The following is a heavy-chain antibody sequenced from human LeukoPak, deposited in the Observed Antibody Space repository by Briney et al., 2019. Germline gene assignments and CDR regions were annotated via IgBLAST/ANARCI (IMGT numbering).Heavy chain of an antibody. CDR1: GGSISSYY. V-gene: IGHV4-4*07. D-gene: IGHD6-13*01. J-gene: IGHJ2*01. CDR2: IYTSGST. Sequence: PSETLSLTCTVSGGSISSYYGSWIRQPAGKGLEWIGRIYTSGSTNYNPSLKRRVTISVDTSKNQFSLKRRSVTAADTAVYYCARGAAVYHLYFDLWGRGTLVTVSS. CDR3: ARGAAVYHLYFDL.